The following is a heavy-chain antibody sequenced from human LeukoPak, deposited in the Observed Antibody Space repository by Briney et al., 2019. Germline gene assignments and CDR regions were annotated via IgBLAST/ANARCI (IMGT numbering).Heavy chain of an antibody. J-gene: IGHJ4*02. CDR1: GFTVSSNY. Sequence: PGGSLRLSCAVSGFTVSSNYMNWVRQAPGKGLEWVSVIYSIGNTYYADSVKGRFTISRDTSKNTVYLQMNSLRAEDTAMYYCARAGLRRPYDYWGQGALVTVSS. D-gene: IGHD3-16*01. CDR2: IYSIGNT. V-gene: IGHV3-53*01. CDR3: ARAGLRRPYDY.